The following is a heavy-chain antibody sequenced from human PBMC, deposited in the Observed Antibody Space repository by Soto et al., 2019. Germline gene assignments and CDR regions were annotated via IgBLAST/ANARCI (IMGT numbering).Heavy chain of an antibody. CDR3: ATAHSSGWYFFDY. Sequence: QVQLVQSGAEVRKSGSSVQVSCKASGDSFSTLGINWVRQAPGQGLEWMGGIIPMFGKGRYAQRFQGRATLTADKSTSTAYMELSSLRSDDTAVYYCATAHSSGWYFFDYWGQGSLVTVSS. D-gene: IGHD6-19*01. J-gene: IGHJ4*02. CDR2: IIPMFGKG. V-gene: IGHV1-69*06. CDR1: GDSFSTLG.